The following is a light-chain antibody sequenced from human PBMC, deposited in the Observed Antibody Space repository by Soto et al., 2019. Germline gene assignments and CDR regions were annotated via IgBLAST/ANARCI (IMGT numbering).Light chain of an antibody. CDR2: DAS. CDR1: QGISSA. Sequence: AIQLTQSPSSLSASVGDRVTITCRASQGISSALAWYQQKPGKAPKLLIYDASSLESGVPSRFSGSGSGTEFTLSISSLQPDDSATYYCQQANSFPITFGQGTRLEIK. J-gene: IGKJ5*01. CDR3: QQANSFPIT. V-gene: IGKV1-13*02.